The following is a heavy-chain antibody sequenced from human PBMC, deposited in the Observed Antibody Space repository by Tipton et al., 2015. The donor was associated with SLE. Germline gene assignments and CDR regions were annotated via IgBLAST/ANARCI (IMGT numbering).Heavy chain of an antibody. V-gene: IGHV3-23*03. CDR3: ASLGGGRFVGSLDI. Sequence: SLRLSCAASGFNFNSYAMSWVRQAPGKGLEWVSVVYNDGSTHYADSVKGRFTSSRDRSKNTLFLQMNKLRVEDTAVYYCASLGGGRFVGSLDIWGQGTNVTVSS. CDR1: GFNFNSYA. D-gene: IGHD1-26*01. CDR2: VYNDGST. J-gene: IGHJ3*02.